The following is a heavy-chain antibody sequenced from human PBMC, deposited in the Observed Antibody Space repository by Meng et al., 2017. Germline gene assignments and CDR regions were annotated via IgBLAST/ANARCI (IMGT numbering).Heavy chain of an antibody. CDR3: ARVGLKLGPSRGSWYFDL. V-gene: IGHV1-18*01. Sequence: QVQLVQARAEVKKPWASVKISCKASGYTFTSYGISWVRQAPGQGLEWMGWISAYNGNTNYAQKLQGRVTMTTDTSTSTAYMELRSLRSDDTAVYYCARVGLKLGPSRGSWYFDLWGRGTLVTVSS. CDR2: ISAYNGNT. J-gene: IGHJ2*01. CDR1: GYTFTSYG. D-gene: IGHD7-27*01.